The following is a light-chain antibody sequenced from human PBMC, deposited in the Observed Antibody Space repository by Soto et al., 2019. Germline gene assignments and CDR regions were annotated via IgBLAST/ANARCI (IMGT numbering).Light chain of an antibody. CDR1: QSVSNNY. Sequence: EIVLTQSPGTLSLAAGERATLSCRASQSVSNNYLAWFQQTPGQAPRLLIYDTSRRATGIPDRFSGSGSGTDFTLTISRLEPEDSAMYYCQQYGNSPRTFGQGTKVEIK. CDR3: QQYGNSPRT. V-gene: IGKV3-20*01. J-gene: IGKJ1*01. CDR2: DTS.